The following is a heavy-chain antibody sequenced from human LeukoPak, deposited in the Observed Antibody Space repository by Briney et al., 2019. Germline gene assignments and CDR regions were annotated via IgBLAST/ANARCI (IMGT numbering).Heavy chain of an antibody. CDR3: ARHRWFGELLPDY. J-gene: IGHJ4*02. D-gene: IGHD3-10*01. V-gene: IGHV3-53*01. Sequence: GGSLRLSCAVSGFTVSGNYMSWIRQAPGKGLEWVSLIYSDDTTLYADSVKGRFTISRDISKNTLYLQMSSLRAEDTAVYYCARHRWFGELLPDYWGQGTLVTVSS. CDR2: IYSDDTT. CDR1: GFTVSGNY.